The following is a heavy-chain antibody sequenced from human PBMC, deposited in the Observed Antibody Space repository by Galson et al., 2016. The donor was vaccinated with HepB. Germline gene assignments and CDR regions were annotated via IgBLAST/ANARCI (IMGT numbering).Heavy chain of an antibody. V-gene: IGHV1-18*01. CDR3: AGTDAGSDAFEV. J-gene: IGHJ3*01. Sequence: SVKVSCKASGYTFGNYDVSWVRQAPGQGLEWMGRVSGYNGNTDYGQKVQGRVTMSIETSTNTAYMDLRRLGFDDTAVYFCAGTDAGSDAFEVWGRGTLVTVSS. CDR2: VSGYNGNT. D-gene: IGHD3-10*01. CDR1: GYTFGNYD.